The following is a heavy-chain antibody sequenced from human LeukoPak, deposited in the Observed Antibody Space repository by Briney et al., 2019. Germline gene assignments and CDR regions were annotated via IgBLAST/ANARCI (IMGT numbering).Heavy chain of an antibody. CDR2: IHDSGST. Sequence: SETLSLTCAVSGDSISSGGYSWSWIRQPPGKGLEWIAYIHDSGSTYNNPSLKTRLSISIDTSKNQFSLNLSSVTAADTAVYYCARFSSIAAAFDYWGQGTLVTVSS. V-gene: IGHV4-30-4*07. CDR1: GDSISSGGYS. D-gene: IGHD6-13*01. J-gene: IGHJ4*02. CDR3: ARFSSIAAAFDY.